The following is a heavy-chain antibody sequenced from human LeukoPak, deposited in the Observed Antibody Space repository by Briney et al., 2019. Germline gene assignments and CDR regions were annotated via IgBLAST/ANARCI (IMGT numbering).Heavy chain of an antibody. CDR2: IIPIFGTA. J-gene: IGHJ6*03. Sequence: ASVKVSCKASGGTFSSYVISWVRQAPGQGLEWMGGIIPIFGTANYAQKFQGRVTITADESTSTAYMELSSLRSEDTAVYYCARGSPYSYGYYYYYYMDVWGKGTTVTVSS. D-gene: IGHD5-18*01. CDR1: GGTFSSYV. V-gene: IGHV1-69*13. CDR3: ARGSPYSYGYYYYYYMDV.